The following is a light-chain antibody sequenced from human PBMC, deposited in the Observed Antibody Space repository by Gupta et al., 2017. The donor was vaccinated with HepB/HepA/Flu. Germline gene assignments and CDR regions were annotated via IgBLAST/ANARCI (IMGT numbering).Light chain of an antibody. CDR1: QTISSW. J-gene: IGKJ1*01. Sequence: DIQMNQSSSILSASVGDRVTITCRASQTISSWFAWYQQKPGKAPKLLIYKASNLESGVPSRFSGSGSGTEFTLTISSLQPDDFATYYCQQYNSYSGTFGQGTKMEIK. CDR2: KAS. V-gene: IGKV1-5*03. CDR3: QQYNSYSGT.